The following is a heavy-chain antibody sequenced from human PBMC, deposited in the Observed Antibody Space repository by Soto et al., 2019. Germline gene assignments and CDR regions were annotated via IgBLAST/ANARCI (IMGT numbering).Heavy chain of an antibody. CDR1: GYTFTSHY. Sequence: QVQLLQSGAEVKEPGASVKISCQTFGYTFTSHYVHWVRQAPGQGLEWMAVTNPTGSNKLYAQNFRGRLPQPLDTSTGTMYMELKSLRSDDMAVYSCASDFSDTYDGRSYWWFDPWGQGTLVTVSS. V-gene: IGHV1-46*01. J-gene: IGHJ5*02. CDR3: ASDFSDTYDGRSYWWFDP. CDR2: TNPTGSNK. D-gene: IGHD1-26*01.